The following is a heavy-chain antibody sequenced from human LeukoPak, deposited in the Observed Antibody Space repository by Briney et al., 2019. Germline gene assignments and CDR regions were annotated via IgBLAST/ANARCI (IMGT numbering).Heavy chain of an antibody. CDR1: GGSISSGSYY. Sequence: SETLSLTCTVSGGSISSGSYYWSWIRQPAGKGLEWIGRIYTSGSTNYNPSLKSRVTISVDTSKNQFSLKLSSVTAADTAVYYCARGQSQWLALYYFDYWGQGTLVTISS. CDR3: ARGQSQWLALYYFDY. J-gene: IGHJ4*02. V-gene: IGHV4-61*02. D-gene: IGHD6-19*01. CDR2: IYTSGST.